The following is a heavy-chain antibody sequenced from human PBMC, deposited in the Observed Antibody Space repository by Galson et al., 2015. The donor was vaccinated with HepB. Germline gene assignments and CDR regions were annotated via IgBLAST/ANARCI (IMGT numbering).Heavy chain of an antibody. Sequence: SVKVSCKASGGTFSSYAISWVRQAPGQGLEWMGGIIPIFGTANYAQKFQGRVTITADESTSTAYMELSSLRSEDTAVYYCARGSITIFGVVTQTENYYYYGMDVWGQGTTVTVSS. J-gene: IGHJ6*02. CDR2: IIPIFGTA. V-gene: IGHV1-69*13. CDR1: GGTFSSYA. CDR3: ARGSITIFGVVTQTENYYYYGMDV. D-gene: IGHD3-3*01.